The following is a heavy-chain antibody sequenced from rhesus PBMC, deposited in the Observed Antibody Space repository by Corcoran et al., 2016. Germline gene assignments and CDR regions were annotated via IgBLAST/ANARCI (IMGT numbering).Heavy chain of an antibody. Sequence: QVQLQESGPGLVKPSETLSLTCAVSGDSISSSYYYWSWIRQPPGKGLEWIGYITYRWSTRYNPSLKSRVTISRDTSKNQFSLKLSSMTAADTAVYYCARDQYLDWYGLDSWGQGVVVTVSS. V-gene: IGHV4-122*02. D-gene: IGHD3-3*01. CDR1: GDSISSSYYY. CDR2: ITYRWST. J-gene: IGHJ6*01. CDR3: ARDQYLDWYGLDS.